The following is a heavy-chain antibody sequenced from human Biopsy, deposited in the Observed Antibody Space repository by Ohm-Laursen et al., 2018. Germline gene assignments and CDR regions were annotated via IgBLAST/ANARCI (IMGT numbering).Heavy chain of an antibody. V-gene: IGHV4-4*07. CDR3: TDSLGGAY. Sequence: SDTLSLTCYVSDGSINDYFWSWVRQPAGKGLERIGRVFRNEATNYNPSLKGRVTMSIDRSKCQFSLTLRSVTAADTAVYYCTDSLGGAYWGPGILVTVSS. CDR1: DGSINDYF. J-gene: IGHJ4*02. D-gene: IGHD3-10*01. CDR2: VFRNEAT.